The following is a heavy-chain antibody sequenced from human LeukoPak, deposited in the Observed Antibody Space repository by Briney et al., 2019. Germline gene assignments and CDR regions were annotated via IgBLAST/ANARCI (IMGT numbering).Heavy chain of an antibody. CDR3: ARVDGSDYDNRGYFDS. D-gene: IGHD5-12*01. CDR2: VFYTGSA. J-gene: IGHJ4*02. Sequence: SETLSLTCTLSGGSISTYYWAWVRQPPGQGLQWIGYVFYTGSANYSPSLKNRATTSVDTSNNRFSLKLTSVSAADSALYFCARVDGSDYDNRGYFDSWGQGILVTVSS. CDR1: GGSISTYY. V-gene: IGHV4-59*01.